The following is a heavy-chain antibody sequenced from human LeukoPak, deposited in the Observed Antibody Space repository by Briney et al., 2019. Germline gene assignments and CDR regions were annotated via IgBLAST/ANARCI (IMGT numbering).Heavy chain of an antibody. CDR2: VNSDGSST. Sequence: GGSLRLSCAASGFTFDDYAMHWVRQAPGKGLEWVSRVNSDGSSTTYADSVKGRFTISRDNAKNTLYLQMNSLRAEDTAVYYCARGRYYGMDVWGQGTTVTVSS. CDR1: GFTFDDYA. J-gene: IGHJ6*02. V-gene: IGHV3-74*01. CDR3: ARGRYYGMDV.